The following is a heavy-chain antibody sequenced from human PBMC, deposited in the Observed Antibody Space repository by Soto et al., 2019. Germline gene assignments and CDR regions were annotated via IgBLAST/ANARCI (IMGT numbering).Heavy chain of an antibody. CDR3: ARGWNYDFWSGYYKYYHYYMDV. CDR1: GGSFSGYY. Sequence: PSETLSLTSAVYGGSFSGYYWSWIRQPPGKGLEWIGEINHSGSTNYNPSLKSRVTISVDTSKNQFSLKLSSVTAADTAVYYCARGWNYDFWSGYYKYYHYYMDVWGKGTTVTVSS. D-gene: IGHD3-3*01. J-gene: IGHJ6*03. CDR2: INHSGST. V-gene: IGHV4-34*01.